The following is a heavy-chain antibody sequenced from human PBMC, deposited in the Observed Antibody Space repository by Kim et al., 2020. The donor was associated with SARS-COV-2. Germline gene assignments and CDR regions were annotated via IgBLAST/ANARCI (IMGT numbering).Heavy chain of an antibody. J-gene: IGHJ5*02. V-gene: IGHV3-53*01. CDR3: ARVAYSSSHNWFDP. Sequence: ADSVKGRFTISRDNAKNALNLQMNSRRAEATAVYYGARVAYSSSHNWFDPWGQGTLVTVSS. D-gene: IGHD6-13*01.